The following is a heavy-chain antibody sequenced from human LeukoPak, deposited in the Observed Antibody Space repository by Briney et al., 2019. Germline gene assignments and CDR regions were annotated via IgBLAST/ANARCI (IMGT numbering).Heavy chain of an antibody. Sequence: GGCLRLSCAASAFASSSYAMRWVRQAHGGVRGWVSFISDRGGTTYYADSVKGRFTISRDNSKNTLYLQMNSLRAEDTAVYYCAKDLLWFGEFTFDWWGQGSLVTVYS. CDR3: AKDLLWFGEFTFDW. J-gene: IGHJ4*02. CDR2: ISDRGGTT. V-gene: IGHV3-23*01. CDR1: AFASSSYA. D-gene: IGHD3-10*01.